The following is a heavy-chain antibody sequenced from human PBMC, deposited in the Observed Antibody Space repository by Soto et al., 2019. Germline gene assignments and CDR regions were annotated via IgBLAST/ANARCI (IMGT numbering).Heavy chain of an antibody. J-gene: IGHJ1*01. D-gene: IGHD6-19*01. CDR3: VTDSGAKHSSG. CDR2: IVPIYRTA. Sequence: SVKVSCKASGGTFSSYRINWVRQAPGQGLEWVGGIVPIYRTADYAQKFQGRVTITADESARTSYMELRSLKSQDTAVYYCVTDSGAKHSSGWGKGTMVTVSS. CDR1: GGTFSSYR. V-gene: IGHV1-69*13.